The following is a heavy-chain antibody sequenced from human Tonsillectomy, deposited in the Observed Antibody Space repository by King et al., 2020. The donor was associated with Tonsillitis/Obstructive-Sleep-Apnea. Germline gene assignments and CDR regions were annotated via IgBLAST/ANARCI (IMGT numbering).Heavy chain of an antibody. CDR1: GGSFSGYY. CDR2: ISHSGST. D-gene: IGHD5-12*01. Sequence: VQLQQWGAGLLKPSETLSLTCAVYGGSFSGYYWSWIRQPPGKGLEWIGEISHSGSTNYNPSLKSRVTIPVDTTTNQFSLKVSSVTAADTAVYYCASTDIVATIGSYYHCMDVWGKGTLVTVSS. CDR3: ASTDIVATIGSYYHCMDV. V-gene: IGHV4-34*01. J-gene: IGHJ6*03.